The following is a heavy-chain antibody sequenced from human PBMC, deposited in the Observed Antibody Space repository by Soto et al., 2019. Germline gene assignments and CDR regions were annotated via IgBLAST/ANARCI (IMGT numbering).Heavy chain of an antibody. CDR2: IYHTGTT. CDR1: GGSINSGGYS. D-gene: IGHD6-13*01. V-gene: IGHV4-30-2*01. Sequence: PSETLSLTCTVSGGSINSGGYSWTWIRQPPGKGLEWIGFIYHTGTTYYNPSLKSRVTISVDRSKNQFSLKLNSVTAADTAVYYCARMIAAAVVDYWGQGTLVTVSS. CDR3: ARMIAAAVVDY. J-gene: IGHJ4*02.